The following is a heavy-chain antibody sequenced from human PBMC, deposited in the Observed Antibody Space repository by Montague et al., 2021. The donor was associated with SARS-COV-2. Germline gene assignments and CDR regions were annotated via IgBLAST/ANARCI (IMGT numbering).Heavy chain of an antibody. D-gene: IGHD5-12*01. Sequence: SLRLSCATSGFTFGSYAMSWVRQAPGKELEWLSGIDAGGGAVFDADSVKGQFTTSRDNYKNTLYLQMNSLTADDTAVYYCARRNSGQHLVGSGWFDPWGQGTLVTVSS. J-gene: IGHJ5*02. CDR3: ARRNSGQHLVGSGWFDP. CDR1: GFTFGSYA. V-gene: IGHV3-23*01. CDR2: IDAGGGAV.